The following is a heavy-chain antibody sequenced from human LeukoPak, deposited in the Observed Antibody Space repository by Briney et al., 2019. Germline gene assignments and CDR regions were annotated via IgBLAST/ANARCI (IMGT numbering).Heavy chain of an antibody. Sequence: QPGGSLRLSCAASGFTVSSSYMTWVRQAPGKGLEWVSITYADGYTFYADSVKGRFTISRDSSKNTLCLQMNSLRAEDTAVYCCARVDYDFWSGYYGVNWFDPWGQGTLVTVSS. CDR1: GFTVSSSY. CDR2: TYADGYT. J-gene: IGHJ5*02. V-gene: IGHV3-53*01. CDR3: ARVDYDFWSGYYGVNWFDP. D-gene: IGHD3-3*01.